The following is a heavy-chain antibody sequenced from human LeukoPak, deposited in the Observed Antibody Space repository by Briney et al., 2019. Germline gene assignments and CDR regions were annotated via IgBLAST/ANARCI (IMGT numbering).Heavy chain of an antibody. D-gene: IGHD3-22*01. CDR3: TRCYYDSSGYYVFVY. V-gene: IGHV3-49*04. J-gene: IGHJ4*02. Sequence: GGSLRLSCTASGFTFGNYAMSWVRQAPGKGLEWVSFIRSKAKGGRSEDAASVQGRFTISRDDSKSIAYMQMNSLKTEGTGVYYCTRCYYDSSGYYVFVYWGEGTLVTVSS. CDR2: IRSKAKGGRS. CDR1: GFTFGNYA.